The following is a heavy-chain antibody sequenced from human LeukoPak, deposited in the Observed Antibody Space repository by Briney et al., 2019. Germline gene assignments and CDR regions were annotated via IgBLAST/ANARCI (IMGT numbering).Heavy chain of an antibody. J-gene: IGHJ4*02. CDR3: ATPDGYYDSSGYHY. D-gene: IGHD3-22*01. V-gene: IGHV1-8*02. CDR1: GYTFTNYD. Sequence: ASVKVSCKASGYTFTNYDINWVRQAPGQGLEWMGWLSPNSSDTGYAQKFQGRVTMTRDTSTSTVYMELSSLRSEDTAVYYCATPDGYYDSSGYHYWGQGTLVTVSS. CDR2: LSPNSSDT.